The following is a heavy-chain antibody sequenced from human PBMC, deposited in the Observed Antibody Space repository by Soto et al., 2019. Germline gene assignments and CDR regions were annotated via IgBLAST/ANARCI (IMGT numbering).Heavy chain of an antibody. CDR1: GYTFTSYY. D-gene: IGHD3-22*01. V-gene: IGHV1-46*03. Sequence: QVQLVQSGAEVKKPGASVKVSCKASGYTFTSYYMNWVRQAPGQGLEWMGKVNPSVGSTYYAQKFQGRVTMTSDTTTSTVYMELSSLRSEDTAVYYCTRDQYYESGGYNYWGQGTLVTVSS. J-gene: IGHJ4*02. CDR2: VNPSVGST. CDR3: TRDQYYESGGYNY.